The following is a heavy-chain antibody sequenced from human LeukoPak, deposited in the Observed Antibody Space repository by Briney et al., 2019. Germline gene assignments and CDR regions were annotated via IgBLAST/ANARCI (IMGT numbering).Heavy chain of an antibody. CDR3: ARGAGISSSDTNFNWFDP. CDR2: IWYDGSNK. Sequence: GGSLRLSCAASGFTFSSCALHWVRQAPGKGLEWVAEIWYDGSNKNYADSVKGRFTISRDNSKDTLYLQMNSLRADDTAVYYCARGAGISSSDTNFNWFDPWGQGTLVTVSS. V-gene: IGHV3-33*01. J-gene: IGHJ5*02. D-gene: IGHD2-2*01. CDR1: GFTFSSCA.